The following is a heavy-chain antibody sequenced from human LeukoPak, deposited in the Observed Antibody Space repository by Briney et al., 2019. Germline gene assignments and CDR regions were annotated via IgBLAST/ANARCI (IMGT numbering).Heavy chain of an antibody. V-gene: IGHV1-24*01. J-gene: IGHJ4*02. D-gene: IGHD6-13*01. Sequence: ASVKVSCKASGYTFTGYYMHWVRQAPGQGLEWMGGFDPEDGETIYAQKFQGRVTMTEDTSTDTAYMELSSLRSEDTAVYYCATVGSSWYYFDHWGQGTLVTVSS. CDR2: FDPEDGET. CDR3: ATVGSSWYYFDH. CDR1: GYTFTGYY.